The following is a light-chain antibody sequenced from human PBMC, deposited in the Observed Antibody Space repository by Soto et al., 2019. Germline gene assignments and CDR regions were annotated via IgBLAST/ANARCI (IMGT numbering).Light chain of an antibody. CDR1: QSVSSN. CDR3: QQYNNWPPLT. CDR2: GAS. V-gene: IGKV3-15*01. J-gene: IGKJ4*01. Sequence: EIVMTQSPATLSVSPGERATLSCRASQSVSSNLGWYQQKPGQAPRLLIYGASTRATGIPARFSGSGSGTEFTLTISSLQSEDFAVYYXQQYNNWPPLTFGGGTKVEIK.